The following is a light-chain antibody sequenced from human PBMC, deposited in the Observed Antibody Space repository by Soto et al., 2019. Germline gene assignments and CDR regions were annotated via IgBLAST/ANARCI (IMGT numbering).Light chain of an antibody. CDR2: SNN. CDR3: AAWDDSLNGPV. J-gene: IGLJ2*01. Sequence: QSVLTQPPSASVTPGQGVTISCSGSSSNIGSNTVNWYQQLPGTAPKLLIYSNNHRPSGVPDRFSGSKSGNSASLDISGLQAEDEADYDCAAWDDSLNGPVFGGGTKLTVL. V-gene: IGLV1-44*01. CDR1: SSNIGSNT.